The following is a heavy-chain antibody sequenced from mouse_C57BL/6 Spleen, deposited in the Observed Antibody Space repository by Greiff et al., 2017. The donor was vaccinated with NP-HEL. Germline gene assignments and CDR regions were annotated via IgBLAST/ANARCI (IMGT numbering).Heavy chain of an antibody. D-gene: IGHD6-1*01. Sequence: EVKLVESGGGLVQPGGSLKLSCAASGFTFSDYYMYWVRQTPEKRLEWVAYISNGGGSTYYPDTVKGRFTISRDNAKNTLYLQMSRLKSEDTAMYYCASPSGYWGQGTLVTVSA. J-gene: IGHJ3*01. V-gene: IGHV5-12*01. CDR1: GFTFSDYY. CDR3: ASPSGY. CDR2: ISNGGGST.